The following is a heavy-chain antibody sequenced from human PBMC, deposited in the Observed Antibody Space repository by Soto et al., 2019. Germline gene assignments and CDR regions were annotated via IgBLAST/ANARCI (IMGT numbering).Heavy chain of an antibody. CDR2: IYYSGST. D-gene: IGHD3-3*01. J-gene: IGHJ6*02. CDR3: ARAPSGLEWVLVSGMDV. V-gene: IGHV4-30-4*01. CDR1: GGSISSGDYY. Sequence: QVQLQESGPGLVKPSQTLSLTCTVSGGSISSGDYYWSWIRQPPGKGLEWIGYIYYSGSTYYNLSLKSRVTISVDTSKNQFSLTLSSVTAADTAVYYCARAPSGLEWVLVSGMDVWGQGTTVTVSS.